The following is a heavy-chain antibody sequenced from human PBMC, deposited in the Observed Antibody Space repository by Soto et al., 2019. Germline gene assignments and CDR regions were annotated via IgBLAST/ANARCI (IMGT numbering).Heavy chain of an antibody. CDR2: ISGNGADT. J-gene: IGHJ4*02. D-gene: IGHD3-22*01. CDR1: GFTFSSYA. CDR3: AKGIAYYYDSSGYQIFDY. V-gene: IGHV3-23*01. Sequence: WSLRLSCAASGFTFSSYAMSWVRQAPGKXLEWVSAISGNGADTSYADSVRGRFTISRDNPKDTLFLQMNSLRADDTAVYYCAKGIAYYYDSSGYQIFDYWGQGTLVTVSS.